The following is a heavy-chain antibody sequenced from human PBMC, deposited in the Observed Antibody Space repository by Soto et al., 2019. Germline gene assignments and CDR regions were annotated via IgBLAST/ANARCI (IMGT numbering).Heavy chain of an antibody. CDR2: IIHMFGTA. CDR3: ASGIQLWLRRINNGYSG. J-gene: IGHJ4*02. V-gene: IGHV1-69*12. Sequence: QVQLVQSGAEVKKPESSVKVSCKAPGGTFSTYAISWVRQAPGQGLEWMGGIIHMFGTANYAQRFQARVTITADESTNTVYMELSSLRYEDTAVYFCASGIQLWLRRINNGYSGWGQGTLVTVSS. D-gene: IGHD5-18*01. CDR1: GGTFSTYA.